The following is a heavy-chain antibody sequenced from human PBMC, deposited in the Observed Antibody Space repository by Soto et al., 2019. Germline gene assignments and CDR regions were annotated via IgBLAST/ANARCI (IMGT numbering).Heavy chain of an antibody. CDR2: INPATGAA. J-gene: IGHJ3*02. CDR1: GYPVTAYY. CDR3: ARGGGVGVAGSAAFDM. D-gene: IGHD3-3*01. V-gene: IGHV1-2*02. Sequence: QLHLVQSGAVVKKPGASVTVSCSASGYPVTAYYMHWVRQAPGRGLEWMGGINPATGAAKDTQTFRGRVTVTRDTATSTGFMELSGPTSEDTAVFYCARGGGVGVAGSAAFDMWGQGTLVTVSS.